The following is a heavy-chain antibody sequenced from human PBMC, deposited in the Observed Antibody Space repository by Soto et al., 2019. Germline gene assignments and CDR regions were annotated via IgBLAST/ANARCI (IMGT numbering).Heavy chain of an antibody. V-gene: IGHV3-30*18. CDR3: AKAPGGYCSSTSCYYGMDV. CDR2: ISYDGSNK. D-gene: IGHD2-2*03. Sequence: GGSLRLSCAASGFTFSSYGMHWVRQAPGKGLEWVAVISYDGSNKYYADSVKGRFTISRDNSKNTLYLQMNSLRAEDTAVYYCAKAPGGYCSSTSCYYGMDVWGQGTTVTVS. CDR1: GFTFSSYG. J-gene: IGHJ6*02.